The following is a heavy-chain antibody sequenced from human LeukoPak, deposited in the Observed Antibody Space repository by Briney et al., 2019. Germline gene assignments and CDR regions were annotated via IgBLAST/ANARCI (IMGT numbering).Heavy chain of an antibody. V-gene: IGHV1-69*05. D-gene: IGHD6-13*01. CDR3: ARDLGSEAAADNVGVAFDI. CDR1: GGTFSSYA. J-gene: IGHJ3*02. Sequence: SVKVSRKASGGTFSSYAISWVRQAPGQGLEWMGGIIPIFGTANYAQKFQGRVTITTDESTSTAYMELSSLRSEDTAVYYCARDLGSEAAADNVGVAFDIWGQGTMVTVSS. CDR2: IIPIFGTA.